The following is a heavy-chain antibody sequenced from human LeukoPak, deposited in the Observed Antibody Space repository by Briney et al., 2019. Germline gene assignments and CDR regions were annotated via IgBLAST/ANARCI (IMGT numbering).Heavy chain of an antibody. CDR3: ARDDDDYVWGSYRY. V-gene: IGHV4-59*01. J-gene: IGHJ4*02. Sequence: SETLSLTXTVSGGSISSYYWSWIRQPPGKGLGWIGYIYYSGSTNYNPSLKSRVTISVDTPKNQFSLKLSSVTAADTAVYYCARDDDDYVWGSYRYWGQGTLVTVSS. D-gene: IGHD3-16*02. CDR1: GGSISSYY. CDR2: IYYSGST.